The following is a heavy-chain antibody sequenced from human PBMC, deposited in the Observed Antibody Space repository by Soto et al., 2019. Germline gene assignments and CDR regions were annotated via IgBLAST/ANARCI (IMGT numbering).Heavy chain of an antibody. V-gene: IGHV1-18*01. CDR3: ARAAYYYESSGYYPGDY. J-gene: IGHJ4*02. CDR1: GYTFTGYG. D-gene: IGHD3-22*01. Sequence: ASVKVSCKASGYTFTGYGISWVRQAPGQGLEWMGWISAYNGNTNYAQKLQGRVTMTTDTSTSTAYMEVSSLRSEDTAVYYCARAAYYYESSGYYPGDYWGQGTLVTVSS. CDR2: ISAYNGNT.